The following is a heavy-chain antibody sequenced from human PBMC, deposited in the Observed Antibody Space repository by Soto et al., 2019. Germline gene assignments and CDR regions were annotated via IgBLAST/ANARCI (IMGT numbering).Heavy chain of an antibody. Sequence: SATLSLTCTVSGGSISSYYWSWIRQPPGKGLEWIGYIYYSGSTNYTPSLKSRVTISVDTSKNQFSLKLSSVTAADTAVYYCARASGYHPYYFDYWGQGTLVTVSS. CDR3: ARASGYHPYYFDY. D-gene: IGHD3-22*01. CDR1: GGSISSYY. J-gene: IGHJ4*02. CDR2: IYYSGST. V-gene: IGHV4-59*01.